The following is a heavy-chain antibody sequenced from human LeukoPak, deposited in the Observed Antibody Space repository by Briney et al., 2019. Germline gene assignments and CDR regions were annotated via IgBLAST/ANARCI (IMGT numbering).Heavy chain of an antibody. D-gene: IGHD4-11*01. V-gene: IGHV3-23*01. J-gene: IGHJ4*02. CDR3: AKVIYSNYGYFDY. CDR2: ISGSGTTK. CDR1: EFTFGSYA. Sequence: GGSLRLSCAASEFTFGSYAMTWVRQAPGKGLEWVSGISGSGTTKYYAESVKGRFTISRDNSKNTVYLQMSSLRAEDTAVYYCAKVIYSNYGYFDYWGQGTPVTASS.